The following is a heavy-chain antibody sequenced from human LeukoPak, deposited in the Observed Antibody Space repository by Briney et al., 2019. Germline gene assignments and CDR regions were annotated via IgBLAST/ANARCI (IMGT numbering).Heavy chain of an antibody. J-gene: IGHJ4*02. V-gene: IGHV3-23*01. D-gene: IGHD5-18*01. CDR1: GFNFNTSA. CDR3: ATFKPAIQSWLRYTSSAGFDS. CDR2: INGNGRST. Sequence: QTGGSLRLSCAASGFNFNTSAMTWVRQAPGKGLEWVSYINGNGRSTNYADSVKGRFTVSRDNSRNTLSLQMNSLRDADTAIYYCATFKPAIQSWLRYTSSAGFDSWGQGTLVIVSS.